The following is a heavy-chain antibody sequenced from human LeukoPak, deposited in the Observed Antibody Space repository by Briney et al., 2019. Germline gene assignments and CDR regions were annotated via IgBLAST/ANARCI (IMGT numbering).Heavy chain of an antibody. CDR1: GYTFTGYY. V-gene: IGHV1-2*02. CDR2: INPNSGGT. CDR3: AASVTTPSEYYYYMDV. Sequence: ASVKVSCKASGYTFTGYYMHWVRQAPGQGLEWMGWINPNSGGTNYAQKFQGRVTMTRDTSISTAYMELSRLRSDDTAVYYCAASVTTPSEYYYYMDVWGKGTTVTVSS. D-gene: IGHD4-17*01. J-gene: IGHJ6*03.